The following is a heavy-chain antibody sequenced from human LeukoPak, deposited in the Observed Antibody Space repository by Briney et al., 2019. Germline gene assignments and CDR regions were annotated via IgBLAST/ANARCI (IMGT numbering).Heavy chain of an antibody. Sequence: ASVKVSCRASGYTFTGYYMHWVRQAPGQGLEWMGWINPNSGGTNYAQKFQGRVTMTRDTSISTAYMELSRLRSDDTAVYYCVRGGVGATPFDPWGQGTLVTVSS. CDR1: GYTFTGYY. D-gene: IGHD1-26*01. CDR3: VRGGVGATPFDP. CDR2: INPNSGGT. J-gene: IGHJ5*02. V-gene: IGHV1-2*02.